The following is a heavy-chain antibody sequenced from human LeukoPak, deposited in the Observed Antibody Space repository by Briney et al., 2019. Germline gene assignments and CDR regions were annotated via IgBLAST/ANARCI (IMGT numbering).Heavy chain of an antibody. D-gene: IGHD3-9*01. CDR2: ITTDGGST. J-gene: IGHJ4*02. V-gene: IGHV3-64*01. CDR3: ARVRLAIVDC. Sequence: PGGSLRLSCAASGFTFSNYVMHWDRQAPGKGLEFVSSITTDGGSTYYANSVTGRFTISRDNSNNTLYLQMGSLRAEDMAVYFCARVRLAIVDCWGQGTLVTVSS. CDR1: GFTFSNYV.